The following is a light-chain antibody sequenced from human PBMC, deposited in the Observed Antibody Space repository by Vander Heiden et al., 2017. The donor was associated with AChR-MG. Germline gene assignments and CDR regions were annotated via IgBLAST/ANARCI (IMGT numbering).Light chain of an antibody. V-gene: IGLV2-14*03. CDR1: SSDVGDYNY. Sequence: QSALSQPASVSGSPGQSITISCTGTSSDVGDYNYVSWYQQHPGKAPKLMIYDVRNRPSGLSNRFSGSKSGNTASLTISGLQAEDEAEYYCSSYTSNNTLLFGGGTQLTVL. CDR3: SSYTSNNTLL. CDR2: DVR. J-gene: IGLJ2*01.